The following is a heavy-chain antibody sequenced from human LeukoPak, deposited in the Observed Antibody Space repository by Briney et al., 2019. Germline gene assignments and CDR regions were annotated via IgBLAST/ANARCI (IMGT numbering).Heavy chain of an antibody. D-gene: IGHD2-2*01. CDR2: TYYRSKWYN. CDR1: GDSVSSNSAA. V-gene: IGHV6-1*01. J-gene: IGHJ6*02. Sequence: SQTLSLTCAISGDSVSSNSAAWNWIRQSPSRGLEWLGRTYYRSKWYNDYAVSVKSLITINPDTSKNQFSLQLNSVTPEDTAVYYCTRGQARVPEDQYYYYGMDVWGQGTTVTVSS. CDR3: TRGQARVPEDQYYYYGMDV.